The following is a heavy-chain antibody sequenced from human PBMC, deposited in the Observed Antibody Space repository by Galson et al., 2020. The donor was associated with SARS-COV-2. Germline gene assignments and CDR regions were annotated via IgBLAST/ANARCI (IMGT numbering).Heavy chain of an antibody. CDR2: ISHIGSM. J-gene: IGHJ1*01. V-gene: IGHV4-34*01. CDR3: SRLTRHGSRWNVEYWGREYFER. D-gene: IGHD7-27*01. CDR1: SDSFSGYY. Sequence: SQASETLSLTCDISSDSFSGYYWSWVRQAPGKGLEWIGEISHIGSMNFNPSLKSRVTLSADAAENSFSLKMDSMTTADTAGYYCSRLTRHGSRWNVEYWGREYFERWGQGTLVTVAS.